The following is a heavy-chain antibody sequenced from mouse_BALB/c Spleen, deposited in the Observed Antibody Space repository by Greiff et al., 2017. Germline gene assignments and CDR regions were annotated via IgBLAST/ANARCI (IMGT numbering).Heavy chain of an antibody. CDR2: ISYSGST. CDR3: ARGDYGSSYDYWYFDV. D-gene: IGHD1-1*01. V-gene: IGHV3-2*02. CDR1: GYSITSDYA. Sequence: VQLKQSGPGLVKPSQSLSLTCTVTGYSITSDYAWNWIRQFPGNKLEWMGYISYSGSTSYNPSLKSRISITRDTSKNQFFLQLNSVTTEDTATYYCARGDYGSSYDYWYFDVWGAGTTVTVSS. J-gene: IGHJ1*01.